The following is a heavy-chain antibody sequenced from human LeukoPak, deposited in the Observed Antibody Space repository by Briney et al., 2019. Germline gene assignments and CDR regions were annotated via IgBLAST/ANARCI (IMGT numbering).Heavy chain of an antibody. CDR1: GFTVITND. Sequence: GGSLRLSCAASGFTVITNDMTWVRQAPGKGLERVSVLYSDGNTKYADSVQGRFTISRDNSKNTLYLEMNSLSPDDTAVYYCVRGVEPLAANTLAYWGQGTLVTVSS. J-gene: IGHJ4*02. CDR2: LYSDGNT. V-gene: IGHV3-53*01. D-gene: IGHD1-14*01. CDR3: VRGVEPLAANTLAY.